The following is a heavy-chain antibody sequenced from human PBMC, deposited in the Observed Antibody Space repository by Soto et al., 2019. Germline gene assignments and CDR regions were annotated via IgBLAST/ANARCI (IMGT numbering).Heavy chain of an antibody. J-gene: IGHJ5*02. CDR3: VRDRYSSSGWFDP. D-gene: IGHD3-10*01. CDR2: TYYKSRFFS. CDR1: GDSVSSYSAA. Sequence: SQTLSLTCAISGDSVSSYSAAWNWIRQSPSGGLEWLGRTYYKSRFFSDYAESVKSRIIINPDTSKNQFSLQLKSVTPEDTAVYYCVRDRYSSSGWFDPWGQGTPVTVSS. V-gene: IGHV6-1*01.